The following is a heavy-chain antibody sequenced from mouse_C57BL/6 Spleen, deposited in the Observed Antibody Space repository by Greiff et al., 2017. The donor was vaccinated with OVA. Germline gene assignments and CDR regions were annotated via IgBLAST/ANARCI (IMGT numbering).Heavy chain of an antibody. J-gene: IGHJ1*03. CDR2: MVPANGDT. V-gene: IGHV14-4*01. Sequence: EVQLQQSGAELVRPGASVKLSCTASGFNIKDDYMNGVKHMPEQGLKWSGWMVPANGDTEYASKFPGKSTITADTSSNTAYLQLSSLTSEDTAVYYCTITTVVATGYFDVWGTGTTVTVSS. CDR1: GFNIKDDY. D-gene: IGHD1-1*01. CDR3: TITTVVATGYFDV.